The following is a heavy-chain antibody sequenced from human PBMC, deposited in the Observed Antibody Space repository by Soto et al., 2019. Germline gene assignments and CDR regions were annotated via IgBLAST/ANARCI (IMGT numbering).Heavy chain of an antibody. CDR3: AKDAYTPFRTTPHDSGGLDH. V-gene: IGHV3-30*18. Sequence: QVLLEESGGGVVQPGRSLRLSCGTSGFTFRFFDMHWVRQAPGKGLEWVAMISRDGKTKDYVDSVKGRFSVSRDNSNGTLFLQLSSLRREDTAVYFCAKDAYTPFRTTPHDSGGLDHWGRGTLVTVSS. J-gene: IGHJ4*02. CDR1: GFTFRFFD. CDR2: ISRDGKTK. D-gene: IGHD3-16*01.